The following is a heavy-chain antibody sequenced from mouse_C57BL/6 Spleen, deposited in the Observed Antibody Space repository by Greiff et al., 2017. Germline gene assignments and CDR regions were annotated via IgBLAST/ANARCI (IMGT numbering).Heavy chain of an antibody. D-gene: IGHD2-2*01. CDR2: ISTYSGDA. J-gene: IGHJ3*01. Sequence: VQLQQSGPELVRPGVSVKISCKGSGYTFTDYSMHWVKQCPAKSLEWIGVISTYSGDASYNQTFKDKATMPVDKSASTAYMGLARLTSEDSAVYYCATYGYDVAYWGQGTLVTVSA. CDR1: GYTFTDYS. V-gene: IGHV1-67*01. CDR3: ATYGYDVAY.